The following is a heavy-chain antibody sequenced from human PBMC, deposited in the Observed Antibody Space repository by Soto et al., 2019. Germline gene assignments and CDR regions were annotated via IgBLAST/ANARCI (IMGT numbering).Heavy chain of an antibody. D-gene: IGHD6-13*01. CDR3: ARDNRRYSSSWYRYGMDV. Sequence: GGSLRLSCAASGFTFSSYGMHWVRQAPGKGLEWVAVIWYDGSNKYYADSVKGRFTISRDNSKNTLYLQMNSLRAEDTAVYYCARDNRRYSSSWYRYGMDVWGQGTTVTVS. J-gene: IGHJ6*02. CDR2: IWYDGSNK. CDR1: GFTFSSYG. V-gene: IGHV3-33*01.